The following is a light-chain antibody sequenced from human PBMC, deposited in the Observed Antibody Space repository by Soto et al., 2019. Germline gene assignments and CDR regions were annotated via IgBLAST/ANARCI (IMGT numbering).Light chain of an antibody. Sequence: QSALTQPPSASGSPGQSVTISCTGTSSDVGGYNYVSWYQHHPGKVPKLMIYEVNKRPSGVPDRFSDSKSGNMASLTVSGLQAEDETYYYCSSYAGSNNVVVFGGGTKLTVL. J-gene: IGLJ2*01. CDR3: SSYAGSNNVVV. CDR1: SSDVGGYNY. CDR2: EVN. V-gene: IGLV2-8*01.